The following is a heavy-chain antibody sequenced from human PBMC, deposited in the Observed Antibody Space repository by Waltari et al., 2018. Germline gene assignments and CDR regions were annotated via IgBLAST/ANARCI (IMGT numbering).Heavy chain of an antibody. V-gene: IGHV3-74*01. Sequence: EVQLEESGGGLVQPGGSLRLSCAASGFTFSIHWMHWVRQAPGKGLVWVSRTNGDGSSTSYADSVKGRFTISRDNAKNTLYLQMNSLRAEDTAVYYCSRDLQHGDFGRGRDYWGQGTLVTVSS. CDR2: TNGDGSST. CDR1: GFTFSIHW. D-gene: IGHD4-17*01. CDR3: SRDLQHGDFGRGRDY. J-gene: IGHJ4*02.